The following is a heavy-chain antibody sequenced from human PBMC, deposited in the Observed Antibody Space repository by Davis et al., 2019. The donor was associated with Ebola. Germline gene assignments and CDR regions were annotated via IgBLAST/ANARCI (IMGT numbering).Heavy chain of an antibody. CDR2: ISYDANIK. V-gene: IGHV3-30-3*01. CDR1: GFIFSNYA. J-gene: IGHJ6*02. CDR3: ARDYNSGSYRSYYGMDV. D-gene: IGHD3-10*01. Sequence: PGGSLRLSCAASGFIFSNYAMHWVRQAPGKGLEWVALISYDANIKYYADSVKGRFTISRDNSKDTMFLQMNSLRAEDTAVYYCARDYNSGSYRSYYGMDVWGQGTTVTVSS.